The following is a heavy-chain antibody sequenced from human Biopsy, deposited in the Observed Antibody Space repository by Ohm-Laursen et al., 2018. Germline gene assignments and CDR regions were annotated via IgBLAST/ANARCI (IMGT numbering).Heavy chain of an antibody. J-gene: IGHJ4*02. CDR3: VRGRAY. Sequence: SLRLSCTASGFTFSDHYMEWVRQAPGKGLEWVSIIYLDGNTYYTDSVKGRFTISRDNSKNALYLQMNSLRPADTAKYYCVRGRAYWGQGTLVTVSS. CDR2: IYLDGNT. CDR1: GFTFSDHY. V-gene: IGHV3-53*01.